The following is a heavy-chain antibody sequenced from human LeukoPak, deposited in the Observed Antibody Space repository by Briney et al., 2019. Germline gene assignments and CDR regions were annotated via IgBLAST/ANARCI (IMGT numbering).Heavy chain of an antibody. CDR1: GYTFTGYY. CDR2: INPNSGGT. J-gene: IGHJ6*02. D-gene: IGHD3-9*01. CDR3: ARDQGGILTGYYYYYYGMDV. Sequence: GASVKVSCKASGYTFTGYYMHWVRQAPGQGLEWMGWINPNSGGTNYAQKFQGRVTMTRDTSISTAYMELSRLRSDDTAVYYCARDQGGILTGYYYYYYGMDVWGQGTTVTVSS. V-gene: IGHV1-2*02.